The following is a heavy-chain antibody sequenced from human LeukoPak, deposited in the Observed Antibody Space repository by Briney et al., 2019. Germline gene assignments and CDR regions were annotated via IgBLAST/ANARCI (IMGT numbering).Heavy chain of an antibody. D-gene: IGHD2-2*02. Sequence: GGSLRLSCAASGFTFSSYSMNWVRQAPGKGLEWVSSIRSSSSYIYYADSGKGRFTISRDNAKNTLSLQVNSLRAEDTAVYYCARVHCSSTSCYTQYYYMDVWGKGTTVTVSS. CDR1: GFTFSSYS. V-gene: IGHV3-21*01. CDR3: ARVHCSSTSCYTQYYYMDV. J-gene: IGHJ6*03. CDR2: IRSSSSYI.